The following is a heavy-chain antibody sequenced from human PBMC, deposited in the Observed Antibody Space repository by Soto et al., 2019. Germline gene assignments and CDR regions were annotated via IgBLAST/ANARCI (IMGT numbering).Heavy chain of an antibody. Sequence: QVQLQESGPGLVKPSETLSLTCTVSGGSISSYYWSWIRQPPGKGLEWIGYIYYSGSTNYNPSLKSRVTISVDTSKNQFSLKLSSVTAADTAVYYCARVGVVVPAASIGHRGSFDYWGQGTLVTVSS. CDR1: GGSISSYY. J-gene: IGHJ4*02. V-gene: IGHV4-59*01. CDR2: IYYSGST. D-gene: IGHD2-2*01. CDR3: ARVGVVVPAASIGHRGSFDY.